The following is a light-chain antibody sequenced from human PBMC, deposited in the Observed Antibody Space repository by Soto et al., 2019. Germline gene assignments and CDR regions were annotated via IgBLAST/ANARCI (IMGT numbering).Light chain of an antibody. Sequence: EIVLTQSPGTLSLSPGESATLSCRANQVVSSSYLAWYQQKPGQAPRLLIYHASDRATGVPDRFSGGGSGTDFALTITRLEPEDFALFYCQQYGTFPFSFGQGTKLEIK. J-gene: IGKJ2*01. CDR2: HAS. CDR3: QQYGTFPFS. CDR1: QVVSSSY. V-gene: IGKV3-20*01.